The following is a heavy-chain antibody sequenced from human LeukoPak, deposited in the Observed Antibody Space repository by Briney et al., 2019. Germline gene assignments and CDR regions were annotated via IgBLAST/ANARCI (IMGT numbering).Heavy chain of an antibody. V-gene: IGHV4-4*07. CDR2: IYTSGST. D-gene: IGHD2-2*01. CDR3: ARGDIVVVPAAKVSNYYYMDV. CDR1: GGSISSYY. J-gene: IGHJ6*03. Sequence: SETLSLTCTVSGGSISSYYWSWIRQPAGKGLEWIGRIYTSGSTNYNPSLKSRVTISVDKPKNQFSLKLSSVTAADTAVYYCARGDIVVVPAAKVSNYYYMDVWGKGTTVTVSS.